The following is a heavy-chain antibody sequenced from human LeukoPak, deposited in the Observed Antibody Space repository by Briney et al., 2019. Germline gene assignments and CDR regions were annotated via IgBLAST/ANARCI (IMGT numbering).Heavy chain of an antibody. CDR1: GGSISSYY. V-gene: IGHV4-4*07. CDR3: ARALSAGITGTNYNWFDP. J-gene: IGHJ5*02. D-gene: IGHD1-7*01. Sequence: SETLSLTCTVSGGSISSYYWSWIRQPAGKGLEWIGRIYASGSTNYNPSLKSRVTMSVDTSKNQFSLKLSSVTAADTAVYYCARALSAGITGTNYNWFDPWGQGTLVTVSP. CDR2: IYASGST.